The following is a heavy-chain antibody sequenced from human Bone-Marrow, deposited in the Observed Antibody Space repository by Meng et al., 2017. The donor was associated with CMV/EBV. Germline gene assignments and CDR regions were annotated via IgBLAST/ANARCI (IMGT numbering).Heavy chain of an antibody. CDR2: MNPNSGNT. Sequence: ASVKVSCKASGYTFTSYDINWVRQATGQGLEWMGWMNPNSGNTGYAQKFQGRVTITRNTSISTAYMELSSLRSEDTAVYYCARGDIVVAPAALRSYYYGMDVWGQGTTVTVSS. CDR3: ARGDIVVAPAALRSYYYGMDV. D-gene: IGHD2-2*01. V-gene: IGHV1-8*03. CDR1: GYTFTSYD. J-gene: IGHJ6*02.